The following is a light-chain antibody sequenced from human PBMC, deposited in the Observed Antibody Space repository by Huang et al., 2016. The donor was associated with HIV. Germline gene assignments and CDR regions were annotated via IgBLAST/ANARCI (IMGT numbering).Light chain of an antibody. Sequence: IMMTQSPTTLSVSPGDRATLSCRASHSVGSNLAWYQHKPGQAPRLRIYGASARATGIPSRVSGTGSGTEFTLTIRSVQSEDFALYYCQQYDNWPPLTFGGGTKVEIK. CDR3: QQYDNWPPLT. CDR2: GAS. CDR1: HSVGSN. J-gene: IGKJ4*01. V-gene: IGKV3-15*01.